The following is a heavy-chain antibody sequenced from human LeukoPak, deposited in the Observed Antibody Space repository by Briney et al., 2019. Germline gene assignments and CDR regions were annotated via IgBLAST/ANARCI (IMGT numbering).Heavy chain of an antibody. J-gene: IGHJ3*01. Sequence: SETLSLTCAVYGGSFTGYYWTWIRQPPGEGLEWIGEINDSGSTNYNPSLKSRVTISVDTSKNQFSLNLSSVTAEDTAVYYCARTSWSGSYYYVWGQGTMVTVSS. CDR1: GGSFTGYY. V-gene: IGHV4-34*01. D-gene: IGHD1-26*01. CDR3: ARTSWSGSYYYV. CDR2: INDSGST.